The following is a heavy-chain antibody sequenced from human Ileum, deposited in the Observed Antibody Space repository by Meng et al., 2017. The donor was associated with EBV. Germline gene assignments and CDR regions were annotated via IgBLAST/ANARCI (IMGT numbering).Heavy chain of an antibody. J-gene: IGHJ4*02. CDR3: ASSDYYRSDY. CDR1: GGPISRSDW. CDR2: TSHSGST. Sequence: QVQRQESGPGLVKPSETLSLTCAVSGGPISRSDWWSWVRQPPGKGLEWIGETSHSGSTNYSPSLKSRVTISLDKSKNQLSLKLNSVTAADTAVYYCASSDYYRSDYWGQGTLVTVSS. D-gene: IGHD3-22*01. V-gene: IGHV4-4*02.